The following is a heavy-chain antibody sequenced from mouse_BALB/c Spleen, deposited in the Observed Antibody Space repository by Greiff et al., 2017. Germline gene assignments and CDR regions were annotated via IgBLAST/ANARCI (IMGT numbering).Heavy chain of an antibody. V-gene: IGHV1-69*01. CDR2: IDTSDSYT. J-gene: IGHJ2*01. D-gene: IGHD2-3*01. CDR3: ARDDGYFDY. CDR1: GYTFTDYW. Sequence: QVQLKQSGAELVMPGASVKMSCKASGYTFTDYWMHWVKQRPGQGLEWIGAIDTSDSYTSYNQKFKGKATLTVDESSSTAYMQLSSLTSEDSAVYYCARDDGYFDYWGQGTTLTVSS.